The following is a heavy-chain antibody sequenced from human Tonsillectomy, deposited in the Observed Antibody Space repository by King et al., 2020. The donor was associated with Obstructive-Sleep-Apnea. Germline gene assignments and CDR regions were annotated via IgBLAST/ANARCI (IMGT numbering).Heavy chain of an antibody. CDR3: AKDPQGSDDIVVTYFDY. D-gene: IGHD3-22*01. J-gene: IGHJ4*02. V-gene: IGHV3-30*18. CDR2: ISRDGSQK. Sequence: VQLVESGGGVVQPGRSRRLFCVASRFSFSSYAMHWVRQSPGKGLEWMAVISRDGSQKFYADSVKGRFTISRDNSRNTLYLQMNSLRPEDTAVYYCAKDPQGSDDIVVTYFDYWGQGTLVTVSS. CDR1: RFSFSSYA.